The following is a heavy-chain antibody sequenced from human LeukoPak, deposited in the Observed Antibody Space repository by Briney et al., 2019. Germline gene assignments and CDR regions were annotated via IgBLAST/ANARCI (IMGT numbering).Heavy chain of an antibody. Sequence: ASVKVSCKASGYTFTGYYMHWVRQAPGQGLEWMGWINPNSGGTNYAQKFQGRVTMTRDTSISTAYMELSRLRSDDTAVYYCATVIVVGYYFDYWGQGTLVTVSS. D-gene: IGHD2-15*01. V-gene: IGHV1-2*02. CDR2: INPNSGGT. J-gene: IGHJ4*02. CDR3: ATVIVVGYYFDY. CDR1: GYTFTGYY.